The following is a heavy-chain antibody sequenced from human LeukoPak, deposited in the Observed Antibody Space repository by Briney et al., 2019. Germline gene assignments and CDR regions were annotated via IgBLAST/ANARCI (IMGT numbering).Heavy chain of an antibody. D-gene: IGHD3-10*01. Sequence: GGSLRLSCAASGFTFSSYSMNWVRQAPGKGLEWVSSISSSSSYIYYADSVKGRFTISRDNAKNSLYLQMNSLRAEDTAVYYCAILSSGDAFDIWGQGTTVTVSS. CDR2: ISSSSSYI. CDR3: AILSSGDAFDI. CDR1: GFTFSSYS. V-gene: IGHV3-21*01. J-gene: IGHJ3*02.